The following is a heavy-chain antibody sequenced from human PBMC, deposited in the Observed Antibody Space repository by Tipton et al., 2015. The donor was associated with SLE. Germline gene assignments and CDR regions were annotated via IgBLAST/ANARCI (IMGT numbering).Heavy chain of an antibody. CDR3: ARDSEWDPYYFDY. CDR1: GFTFSSYS. V-gene: IGHV3-48*01. CDR2: ISSSSSTI. D-gene: IGHD1-26*01. J-gene: IGHJ4*02. Sequence: SLRLSCAASGFTFSSYSMNWVRQAPGKGLEWVSYISSSSSTIYYADSVKGRFTISRDNAKNSLYLQMNSLRAEYTAVYYCARDSEWDPYYFDYWGQGTLVTVSS.